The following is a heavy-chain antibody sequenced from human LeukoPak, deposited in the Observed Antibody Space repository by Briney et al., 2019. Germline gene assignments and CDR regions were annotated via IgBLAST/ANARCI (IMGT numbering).Heavy chain of an antibody. Sequence: SETLSLTCTVSGASSRSGDYYWSWIRQPPGKGLEWIGYIYDSGSTYYNPSLKSRITISVDTSENRFSLKLSSVTATDTAVYYCARDCSGGSCYGAFDIWGQGTMVTVSS. CDR3: ARDCSGGSCYGAFDI. V-gene: IGHV4-30-4*01. D-gene: IGHD2-15*01. J-gene: IGHJ3*02. CDR1: GASSRSGDYY. CDR2: IYDSGST.